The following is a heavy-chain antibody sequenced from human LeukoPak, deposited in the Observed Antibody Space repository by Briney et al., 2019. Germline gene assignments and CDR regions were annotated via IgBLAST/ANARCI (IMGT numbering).Heavy chain of an antibody. V-gene: IGHV3-23*01. Sequence: PGGSLRLSCAASGFTFRGYAMSWVRQAPGKGLEWVSLISGSGGSTYYADSVKGRFAISSDNSKNTLYLQMNSLRAEDTAVYYCAKDRSLLLIAAAGYWFDPWGQGTLVTVSS. D-gene: IGHD6-13*01. CDR3: AKDRSLLLIAAAGYWFDP. CDR2: ISGSGGST. J-gene: IGHJ5*02. CDR1: GFTFRGYA.